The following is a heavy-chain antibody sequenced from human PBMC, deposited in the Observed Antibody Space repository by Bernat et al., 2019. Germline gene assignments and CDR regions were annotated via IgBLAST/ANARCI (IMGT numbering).Heavy chain of an antibody. Sequence: QLQLQESGPGLVKPSETLSLTYTVSGGSISSSSYYWGWIRQPPGKGLEWIGSIYYSGSTYYNPSLKSRVTISVDTSKNQFSLKLSSVTAADTAVYYCASIPVYSSSPYYYYYYMDVWGKGTTVTVSS. CDR2: IYYSGST. J-gene: IGHJ6*03. CDR1: GGSISSSSYY. V-gene: IGHV4-39*01. D-gene: IGHD6-6*01. CDR3: ASIPVYSSSPYYYYYYMDV.